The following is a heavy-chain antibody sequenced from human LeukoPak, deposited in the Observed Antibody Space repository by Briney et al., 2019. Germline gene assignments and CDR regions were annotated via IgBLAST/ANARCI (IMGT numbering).Heavy chain of an antibody. CDR2: ISAYNGKT. V-gene: IGHV1-18*01. Sequence: ASVKVSCKASGYTFTSYGISWVRQAPRQGLEWMGWISAYNGKTNYAQKLQGRVTMTTDTSTSTAYMELRSLRSDDTAVYYCAKSQRGYAPRRTYFYYMDVWGKGTTVTVSS. J-gene: IGHJ6*03. CDR1: GYTFTSYG. D-gene: IGHD5-12*01. CDR3: AKSQRGYAPRRTYFYYMDV.